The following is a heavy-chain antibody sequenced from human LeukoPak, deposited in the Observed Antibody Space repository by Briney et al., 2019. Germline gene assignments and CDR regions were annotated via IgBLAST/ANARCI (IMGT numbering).Heavy chain of an antibody. CDR3: AKDLSITIFGARGWFDP. J-gene: IGHJ5*02. CDR2: ISYDGSNK. CDR1: GFTFSSYA. V-gene: IGHV3-30-3*01. Sequence: GGSLRLSCAASGFTFSSYAMPWVRQAPGKGLEWVAVISYDGSNKYYADSVKGRFTISRDNSKNTLYLQMNSLRAEDTAVYYCAKDLSITIFGARGWFDPWGQGTLVTVSS. D-gene: IGHD3-3*01.